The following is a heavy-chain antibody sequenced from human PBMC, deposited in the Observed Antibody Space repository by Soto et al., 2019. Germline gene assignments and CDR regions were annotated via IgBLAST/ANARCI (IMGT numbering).Heavy chain of an antibody. D-gene: IGHD2-15*01. CDR3: TREGGGTRGWFDP. Sequence: GGSLRLSCAASGFTFSNYWMSWVRQAPGKGLEWVANIKQDGSDKYYVDSVKGRFTISRDNAKNSLYLQMNSLRVEDTAVYYCTREGGGTRGWFDPWGQGTLVTVSS. J-gene: IGHJ5*02. CDR1: GFTFSNYW. CDR2: IKQDGSDK. V-gene: IGHV3-7*01.